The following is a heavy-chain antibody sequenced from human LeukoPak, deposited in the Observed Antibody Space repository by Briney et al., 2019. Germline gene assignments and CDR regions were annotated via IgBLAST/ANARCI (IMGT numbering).Heavy chain of an antibody. D-gene: IGHD3-10*01. Sequence: PGGSLRLSCAASGFTFNSYAMSWARQAPGKGLEWVADIWYDGSNKYYTDSVKGRFTISRDNSKNTLYLQMNSLRAEDTAVYYCARDAYYGSGSYGTSGYWGQGTLVTVSS. CDR1: GFTFNSYA. CDR3: ARDAYYGSGSYGTSGY. J-gene: IGHJ4*02. CDR2: IWYDGSNK. V-gene: IGHV3-33*08.